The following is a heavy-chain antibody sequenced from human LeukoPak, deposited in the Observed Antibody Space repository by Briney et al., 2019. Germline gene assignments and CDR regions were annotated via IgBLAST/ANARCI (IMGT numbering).Heavy chain of an antibody. CDR2: IIPIFGTA. D-gene: IGHD3-22*01. CDR1: GGTFSSYA. J-gene: IGHJ4*02. V-gene: IGHV1-69*05. CDR3: ARDPNYYDSSGPTY. Sequence: ASVKVSCKASGGTFSSYAISWVRQAPGQGLEWMGRIIPIFGTANYAQKFQGRVTITTDESTSTAYMELSRLRSEDTAVYYCARDPNYYDSSGPTYWGQGTLVTVSS.